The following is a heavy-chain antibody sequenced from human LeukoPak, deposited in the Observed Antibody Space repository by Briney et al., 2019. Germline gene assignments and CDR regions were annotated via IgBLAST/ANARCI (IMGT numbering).Heavy chain of an antibody. CDR2: ISSSSSCI. CDR1: GFTFSSYS. Sequence: GGSLRLSCAASGFTFSSYSMNWVRQAPGKGLEWVSSISSSSSCIYYADSVKGRFTISRDNAKNSLYLQMNSLRVEDTAVYYCARAVAGTHWFDPWGQGTLVSVSS. D-gene: IGHD6-19*01. J-gene: IGHJ5*02. CDR3: ARAVAGTHWFDP. V-gene: IGHV3-21*01.